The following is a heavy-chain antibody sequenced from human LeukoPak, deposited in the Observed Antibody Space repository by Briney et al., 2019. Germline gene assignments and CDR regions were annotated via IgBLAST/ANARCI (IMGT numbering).Heavy chain of an antibody. Sequence: SETLSLTCSVSGTSINSYYWSWIRQPAGKGLEWIGRVYTSGSTNYNPSLKSRVNISLDTPKNQFSLKLISVTAADTAVYFCARLQWLSTPFFDYWGQGTLVTVSS. V-gene: IGHV4-4*07. CDR2: VYTSGST. J-gene: IGHJ4*02. CDR1: GTSINSYY. D-gene: IGHD6-19*01. CDR3: ARLQWLSTPFFDY.